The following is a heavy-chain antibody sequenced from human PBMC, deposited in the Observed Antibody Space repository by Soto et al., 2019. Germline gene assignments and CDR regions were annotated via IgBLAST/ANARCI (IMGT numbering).Heavy chain of an antibody. D-gene: IGHD1-7*01. J-gene: IGHJ4*02. CDR1: GGSFSGYY. Sequence: TLSLTCAVYGGSFSGYYWSWIRQPPGKGLEWIGEINHSGSTNYNPSLKSRVTISVDTSKNQFSLKLSSVTAADTAVYYCARDGITGTTIDWGQGTLVTVSS. V-gene: IGHV4-34*01. CDR3: ARDGITGTTID. CDR2: INHSGST.